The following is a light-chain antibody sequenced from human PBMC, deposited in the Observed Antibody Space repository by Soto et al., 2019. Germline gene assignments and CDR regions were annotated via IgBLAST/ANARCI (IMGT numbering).Light chain of an antibody. CDR2: EVS. J-gene: IGLJ1*01. CDR1: SSDVGGYND. V-gene: IGLV2-14*01. Sequence: QSALTQPASVSGSPGQSITISCTGTSSDVGGYNDVSWYQQHPGKAPKLMIYEVSNRPSGVSNRFSGSKSGNTASLTISGLAAEDEADYYCSSYTSSITDVFGTGTKLTVL. CDR3: SSYTSSITDV.